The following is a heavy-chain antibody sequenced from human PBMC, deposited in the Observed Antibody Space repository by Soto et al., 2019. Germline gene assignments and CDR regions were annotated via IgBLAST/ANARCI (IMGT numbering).Heavy chain of an antibody. V-gene: IGHV3-9*01. CDR1: GFTFDDYA. J-gene: IGHJ4*02. Sequence: GGFLRLSCAASGFTFDDYAMHWVRQAPGKGLEWVSGISWNSGSIGYADSVKGRFTISRDNAKNSLYLQMNSLRAEDTALYYCAKDLFTVTTAYYFDYWGQGTLVTVSS. D-gene: IGHD4-17*01. CDR3: AKDLFTVTTAYYFDY. CDR2: ISWNSGSI.